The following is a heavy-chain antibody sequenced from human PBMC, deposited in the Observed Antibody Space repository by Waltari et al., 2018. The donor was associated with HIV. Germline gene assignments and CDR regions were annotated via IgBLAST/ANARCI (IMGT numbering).Heavy chain of an antibody. CDR1: GFSFGGCR. CDR2: ISSGSTYA. J-gene: IGHJ6*02. V-gene: IGHV3-21*01. D-gene: IGHD4-17*01. Sequence: EVDLVESGGGLVKPGGSLRLSCAGSGFSFGGCRMIWVRQAPGKGLEWVSVISSGSTYAYYRDSVKGRFTVSRDNAEKTLYLQMNSLRVEDTAVYYCARAPPHTGQGYGLDVWGQGTTVTVS. CDR3: ARAPPHTGQGYGLDV.